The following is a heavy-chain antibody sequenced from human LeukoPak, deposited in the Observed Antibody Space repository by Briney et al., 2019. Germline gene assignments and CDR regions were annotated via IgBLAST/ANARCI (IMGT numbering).Heavy chain of an antibody. CDR3: ARVPDWEPIDK. J-gene: IGHJ4*02. D-gene: IGHD1-26*01. CDR2: ITDRGGT. Sequence: SETLSLTCAVSGGSVSGYSWSWIRQPPGKGLEWIGDITDRGGTSYTPSLKSRVTISLDTSKNQFSLRLTSVTAADTAVYFCARVPDWEPIDKWGQGTLVTVSS. V-gene: IGHV4-34*01. CDR1: GGSVSGYS.